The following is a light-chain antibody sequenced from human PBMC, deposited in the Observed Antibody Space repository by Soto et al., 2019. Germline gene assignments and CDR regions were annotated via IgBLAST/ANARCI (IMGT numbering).Light chain of an antibody. Sequence: EIVLTQSPGSLSLSPGEGAALSCRASQTISKSNLAWYQQKPGQPPRLLVYAASSRATAIPARFSGSGSGTDFTLTISRLEPEDFAIYYCQQYGSPRGTFGQGTKVEI. CDR1: QTISKSN. CDR3: QQYGSPRGT. V-gene: IGKV3-20*01. CDR2: AAS. J-gene: IGKJ1*01.